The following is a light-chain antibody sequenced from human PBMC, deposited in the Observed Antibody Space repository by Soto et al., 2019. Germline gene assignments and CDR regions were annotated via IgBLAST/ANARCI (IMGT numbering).Light chain of an antibody. CDR1: QSVPNNY. Sequence: PGERATLYCRASQSVPNNYLAWYHQRLGQAPRLLIYGTSSRAPGISDRFSGGGSGTDFTLTVNRLEPEDFAVYFCQQYGGTPWTFGQGTNVENK. J-gene: IGKJ1*01. V-gene: IGKV3-20*01. CDR3: QQYGGTPWT. CDR2: GTS.